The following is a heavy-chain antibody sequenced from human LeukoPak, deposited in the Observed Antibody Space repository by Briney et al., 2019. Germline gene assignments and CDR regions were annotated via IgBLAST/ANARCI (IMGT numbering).Heavy chain of an antibody. CDR3: VRDLSYYDSSAYWDVFDI. V-gene: IGHV3-7*01. CDR1: GISLGSYW. J-gene: IGHJ3*02. CDR2: IKEDGSET. Sequence: PGGSLSLTCAASGISLGSYWMTWVRQAPGKGLEWVAYIKEDGSETHYVDSVKGRFTISRDNVKNSLYLQMNSLRAEDTAVYYCVRDLSYYDSSAYWDVFDIWGQGTMVTVSS. D-gene: IGHD3-22*01.